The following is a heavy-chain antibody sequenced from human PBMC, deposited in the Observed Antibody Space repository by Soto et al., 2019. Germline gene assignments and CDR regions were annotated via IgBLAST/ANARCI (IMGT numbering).Heavy chain of an antibody. J-gene: IGHJ3*02. D-gene: IGHD2-15*01. CDR2: INHSGST. Sequence: SETLSLTCAVYGGSSSGYYWSWIRQPPGKGLEWIGEINHSGSTNYNPSLKSRVTISVDTSKNQFSPKLSSVTAADTAVYYCASLGYCSGGSCFIDAFDIWGQGTMVTVSS. CDR3: ASLGYCSGGSCFIDAFDI. CDR1: GGSSSGYY. V-gene: IGHV4-34*01.